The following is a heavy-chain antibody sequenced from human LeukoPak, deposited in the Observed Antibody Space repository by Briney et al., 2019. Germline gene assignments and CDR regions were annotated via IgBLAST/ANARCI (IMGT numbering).Heavy chain of an antibody. V-gene: IGHV1-2*02. CDR2: INPNSGGT. CDR1: GYTFTGYY. J-gene: IGHJ5*02. Sequence: ASVKVSCKASGYTFTGYYMHWVRQAPGQGLEWMGWINPNSGGTNYAQKFQGRVTMTRDTSISTAYMELSRLRSDDTAVYYCARDELGFTAMDSNWFDPWGQGTLVTVSS. D-gene: IGHD5-18*01. CDR3: ARDELGFTAMDSNWFDP.